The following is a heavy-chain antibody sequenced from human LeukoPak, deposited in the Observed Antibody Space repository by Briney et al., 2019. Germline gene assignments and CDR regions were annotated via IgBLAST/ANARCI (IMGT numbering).Heavy chain of an antibody. J-gene: IGHJ4*02. CDR3: ARVVGQWLEVH. D-gene: IGHD6-19*01. CDR2: MSPNSGKT. Sequence: ASVKVSCKASGYNFLSHDINWVRQAAGQGPEWMGYMSPNSGKTRYAQQFRGRVSMTSDASITTAYMELSSLMSEDTAVYYCARVVGQWLEVHWGQGTQVTVSS. CDR1: GYNFLSHD. V-gene: IGHV1-8*01.